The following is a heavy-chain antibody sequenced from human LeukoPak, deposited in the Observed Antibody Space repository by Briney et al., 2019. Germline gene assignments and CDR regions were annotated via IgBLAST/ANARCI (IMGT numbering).Heavy chain of an antibody. CDR2: ISSSGSTI. Sequence: GGSLRLSCAASGFTFSSYEMNWVRQAPGKGLEWVSYISSSGSTIYYADSVKGRFTISRDNAKNSLYLQMNSLRAEDTAVCYCARALDGGYSYGYAADYWGQGTLVTVSS. V-gene: IGHV3-48*03. J-gene: IGHJ4*02. CDR3: ARALDGGYSYGYAADY. CDR1: GFTFSSYE. D-gene: IGHD5-18*01.